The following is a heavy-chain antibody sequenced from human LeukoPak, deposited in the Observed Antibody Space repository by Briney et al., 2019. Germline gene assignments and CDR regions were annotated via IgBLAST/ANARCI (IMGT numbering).Heavy chain of an antibody. CDR2: ISGSGGST. J-gene: IGHJ4*02. CDR1: GFTFSTYA. V-gene: IGHV3-23*01. Sequence: PGGSLRLSCAASGFTFSTYAMSWVRQAPGKGLEWVSAISGSGGSTYYADSVKGRFTISRDNSKNTLYLQMNSLRAEDTAVYYCAKRSYGSGGYYNNPPYYFDYWGQGTLVTVSS. CDR3: AKRSYGSGGYYNNPPYYFDY. D-gene: IGHD3-10*01.